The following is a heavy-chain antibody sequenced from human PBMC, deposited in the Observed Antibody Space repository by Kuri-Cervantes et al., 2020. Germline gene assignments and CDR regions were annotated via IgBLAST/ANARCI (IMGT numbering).Heavy chain of an antibody. Sequence: GGSLRLSCAASGFTFSDYYMSWIRQAPGKGLEWASYISSSGSTIYYADSVKGRFTISRDNAKNSLYLQMNSLRAEDTAVYYCAREKLRYFDWFRLFDYWGQGTLVTVSS. CDR3: AREKLRYFDWFRLFDY. CDR1: GFTFSDYY. D-gene: IGHD3-9*01. CDR2: ISSSGSTI. V-gene: IGHV3-11*04. J-gene: IGHJ4*02.